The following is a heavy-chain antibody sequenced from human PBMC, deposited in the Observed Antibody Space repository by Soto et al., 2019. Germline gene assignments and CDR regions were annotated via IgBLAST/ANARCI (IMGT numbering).Heavy chain of an antibody. D-gene: IGHD1-1*01. J-gene: IGHJ3*02. CDR3: ARGLATLPVFAFHI. CDR1: GISLSTSGVG. CDR2: VYWNDDK. Sequence: SGPTLVNPTQTLTLTCTLSGISLSTSGVGLGWIRPTPGKALEWLALVYWNDDKHYSPSLKSRLTITKDTSKNQAVLTMTNMDPGDTATYYCARGLATLPVFAFHIWGQGTVVTVSS. V-gene: IGHV2-5*01.